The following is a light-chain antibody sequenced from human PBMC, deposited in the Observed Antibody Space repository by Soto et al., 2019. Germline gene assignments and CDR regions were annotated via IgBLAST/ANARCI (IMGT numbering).Light chain of an antibody. CDR1: QSVFYSSNNLNY. J-gene: IGKJ4*01. V-gene: IGKV4-1*01. Sequence: DIVMTQSPDSLAVSLGDRATINCKSSQSVFYSSNNLNYVAWYQQKPGQPPKLLIYWASAREYGVPDRFSGSGSGTEFTLTISSLQAEDVAVYFCQQYYTTPLTFGGGTKVEIK. CDR2: WAS. CDR3: QQYYTTPLT.